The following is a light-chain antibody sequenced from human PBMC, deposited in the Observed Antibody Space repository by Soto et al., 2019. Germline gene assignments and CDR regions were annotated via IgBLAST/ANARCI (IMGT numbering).Light chain of an antibody. CDR1: SSDVGGYNY. V-gene: IGLV2-14*03. CDR2: DVN. J-gene: IGLJ2*01. CDR3: TSYTTTSTVV. Sequence: QSALTQPASVSGSPGQSITISCTGTSSDVGGYNYVSWYQQHPGKAPKLLIYDVNNRPSGVSNRFSGSKSGNTASLTISGLQAEEEADYYCTSYTTTSTVVFGGGTQLTVL.